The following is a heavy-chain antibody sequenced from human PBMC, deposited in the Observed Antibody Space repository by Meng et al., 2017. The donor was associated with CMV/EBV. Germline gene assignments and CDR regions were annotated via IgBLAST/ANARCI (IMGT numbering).Heavy chain of an antibody. CDR2: IYTSGST. D-gene: IGHD3-3*01. CDR1: GGSISSYY. V-gene: IGHV4-4*07. Sequence: RQESGPGLVKPSEALSLTCTVSGGSISSYYWSWIRQPAGKGLEWIGRIYTSGSTNYNPSLKSRVAMSVDTSKNQFSLKLSSVTAADTAVYYCARGSRRLPRFNWFDPWGQGTLVTVSS. J-gene: IGHJ5*02. CDR3: ARGSRRLPRFNWFDP.